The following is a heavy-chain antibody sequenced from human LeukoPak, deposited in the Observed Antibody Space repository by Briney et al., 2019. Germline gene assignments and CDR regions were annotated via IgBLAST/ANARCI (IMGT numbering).Heavy chain of an antibody. Sequence: GGSLRLSCAASGFTFSSYAMSWVRQAPGKGLEWVSAISASGYSTYYADSVKGRFTISRDNSKNTLYLQMNSLRAEDTAVYYCARDGYYYGSGFSSPYFDYWGQGTLVTVSS. J-gene: IGHJ4*02. CDR2: ISASGYST. CDR3: ARDGYYYGSGFSSPYFDY. V-gene: IGHV3-23*01. CDR1: GFTFSSYA. D-gene: IGHD3-10*01.